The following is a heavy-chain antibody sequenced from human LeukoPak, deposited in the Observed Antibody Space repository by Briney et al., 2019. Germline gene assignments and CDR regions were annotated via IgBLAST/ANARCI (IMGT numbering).Heavy chain of an antibody. CDR2: IRYDGSNK. CDR1: GFTLTSFG. D-gene: IGHD6-13*01. CDR3: AKSSFWAAPLDH. J-gene: IGHJ4*02. Sequence: PGGSLRLSCAASGFTLTSFGMHWVRQAPGKGLEWVAFIRYDGSNKYYADSVKGRFTISRDNSKNTLYLQMNALRAEDTAEYYCAKSSFWAAPLDHWGRGTLVSVSS. V-gene: IGHV3-30*02.